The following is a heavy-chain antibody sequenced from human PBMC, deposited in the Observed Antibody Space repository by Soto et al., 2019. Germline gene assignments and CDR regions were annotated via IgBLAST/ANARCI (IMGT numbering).Heavy chain of an antibody. CDR3: AKDPRARPLFDSSAYQKYSFDY. V-gene: IGHV3-23*01. D-gene: IGHD3-22*01. J-gene: IGHJ4*02. CDR2: ISGSGGST. Sequence: GGSLRLSCAASGFTFSSYAMGWVRQAPGKGLEWVSAISGSGGSTYYADSGKGRFTISRDNSKNTLYLQMNSLRAEDTAVYYCAKDPRARPLFDSSAYQKYSFDYWGQGTLVSVSS. CDR1: GFTFSSYA.